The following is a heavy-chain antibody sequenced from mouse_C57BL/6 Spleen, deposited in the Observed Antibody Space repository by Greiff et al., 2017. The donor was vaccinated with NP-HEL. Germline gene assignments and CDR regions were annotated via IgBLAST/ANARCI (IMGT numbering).Heavy chain of an antibody. Sequence: QVQLQQPGAELVRPGTSVKLSCKASGYTFTSYWMHWVKQRPGQGLEWIGVIDPSDSYTNYNQKFKGKATLTVDTSSSTAYMQLSSLTSEDSAVYYCARSINYGYDDSMDYWGQRTSVTVSS. CDR2: IDPSDSYT. V-gene: IGHV1-59*01. J-gene: IGHJ4*01. CDR1: GYTFTSYW. CDR3: ARSINYGYDDSMDY. D-gene: IGHD2-14*01.